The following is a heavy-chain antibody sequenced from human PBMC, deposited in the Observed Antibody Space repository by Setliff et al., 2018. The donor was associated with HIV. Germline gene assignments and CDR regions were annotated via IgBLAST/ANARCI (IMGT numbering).Heavy chain of an antibody. Sequence: GGSLRLSCAASGFTVSTYYMSWVRQAPGKGLEWVSTIYSDGSTYHADSVNGRFTLSRDISENALYLRIDSLRPEDTAVYYCARLRLYNSALDYWGQGTLVTV. J-gene: IGHJ4*02. CDR3: ARLRLYNSALDY. CDR2: IYSDGST. D-gene: IGHD3-10*01. V-gene: IGHV3-66*02. CDR1: GFTVSTYY.